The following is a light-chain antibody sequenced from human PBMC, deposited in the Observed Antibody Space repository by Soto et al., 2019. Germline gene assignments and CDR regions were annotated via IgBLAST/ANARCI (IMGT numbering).Light chain of an antibody. Sequence: EIVMTQSPATLSVSPGERATLSCRASQSVSSNLAWYQQKPGQAPRLLIYGASTRATGIPARFSGSGSGTEFTLTISSLQSEDFAVYYCQQYNNWPPCTFGGGTRWIS. J-gene: IGKJ4*01. CDR1: QSVSSN. CDR2: GAS. V-gene: IGKV3-15*01. CDR3: QQYNNWPPCT.